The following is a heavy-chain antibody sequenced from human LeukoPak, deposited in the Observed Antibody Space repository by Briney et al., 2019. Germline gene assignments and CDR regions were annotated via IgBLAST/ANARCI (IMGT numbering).Heavy chain of an antibody. CDR1: GFSLSTSGVG. Sequence: SGPTLVKPTQTLTLTCTLSGFSLSTSGVGVGWIRQPPGKALEWLALIYWNDDKRYSPSLKSRLTITKDTSKNQVVLTLTNMDPVDTATYYCAHRHYAFWSISHDAFDIWGQGTMVTVSS. CDR2: IYWNDDK. J-gene: IGHJ3*02. D-gene: IGHD3-3*01. V-gene: IGHV2-5*01. CDR3: AHRHYAFWSISHDAFDI.